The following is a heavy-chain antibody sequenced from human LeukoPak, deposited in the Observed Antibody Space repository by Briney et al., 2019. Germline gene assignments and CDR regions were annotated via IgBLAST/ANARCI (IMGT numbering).Heavy chain of an antibody. Sequence: SETLSLTCTVSGGSISTTSYYWGWIRQPPGKGLEWIGSIYYSGSTYYNPSLKSRVTISEDTSKNQFSLKLSSVTAADTAVYYCARDLSRYGSGGYDTYYYGMDVWGQGTTVTVSS. CDR3: ARDLSRYGSGGYDTYYYGMDV. D-gene: IGHD5-12*01. V-gene: IGHV4-39*07. CDR2: IYYSGST. CDR1: GGSISTTSYY. J-gene: IGHJ6*02.